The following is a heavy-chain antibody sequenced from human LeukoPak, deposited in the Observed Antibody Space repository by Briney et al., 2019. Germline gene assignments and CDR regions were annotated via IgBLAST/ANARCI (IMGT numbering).Heavy chain of an antibody. Sequence: GGSLRLSCAASGFTFSSYSMNWVRQAPGKGLEWVSYISSSGSTIYYADSVKGRFTISRDNAKNSLYLQMNSLRAEDTAVYYCARGRRREQWLVHYYYYGMDVWGQGTTVTVSS. CDR3: ARGRRREQWLVHYYYYGMDV. CDR1: GFTFSSYS. V-gene: IGHV3-48*04. CDR2: ISSSGSTI. D-gene: IGHD6-19*01. J-gene: IGHJ6*02.